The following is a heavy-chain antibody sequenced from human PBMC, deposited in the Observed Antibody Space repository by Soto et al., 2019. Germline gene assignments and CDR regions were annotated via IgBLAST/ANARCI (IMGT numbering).Heavy chain of an antibody. CDR2: ISWKSGSI. CDR3: AKGFRKYSYVTDAFDI. D-gene: IGHD5-18*01. CDR1: GFTFDDYA. V-gene: IGHV3-9*01. Sequence: GGSLRLSCAASGFTFDDYAMHWVRQAPGQGLEWVSGISWKSGSIGYADSVKGRFTISRDNAKNSLYLQLNSLRAEDTALYYCAKGFRKYSYVTDAFDIWGQGTMVTVSS. J-gene: IGHJ3*02.